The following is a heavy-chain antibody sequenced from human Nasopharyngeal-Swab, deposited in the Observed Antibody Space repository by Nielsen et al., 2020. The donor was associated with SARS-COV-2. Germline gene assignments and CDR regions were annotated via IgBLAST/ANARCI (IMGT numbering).Heavy chain of an antibody. CDR1: GFTFSDYY. Sequence: GGSLTLSCAASGFTFSDYYMSWIRQAPGKGLEWVSYISSSGSTLYYADSVKGRFTISRDNAKNSLYLQMNSLRAEDTAVYYCARDGKASPSKQQLDYYYYYGMDVWGQGTTVTVSS. V-gene: IGHV3-11*04. CDR2: ISSSGSTL. D-gene: IGHD6-13*01. CDR3: ARDGKASPSKQQLDYYYYYGMDV. J-gene: IGHJ6*02.